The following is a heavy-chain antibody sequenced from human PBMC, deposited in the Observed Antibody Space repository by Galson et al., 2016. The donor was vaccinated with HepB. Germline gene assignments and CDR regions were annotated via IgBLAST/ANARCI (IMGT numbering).Heavy chain of an antibody. CDR1: GDSVSSNSAA. CDR3: ARCSRWSCGF. CDR2: TSYRSKWYY. Sequence: CAISGDSVSSNSAAWNWIRQSPSRGLEWLGRTSYRSKWYYDYAVPVKSRITINPDTSKNQFSLHLNSVTPEDTAVYYCARCSRWSCGFWGQGTLVTVSS. D-gene: IGHD6-19*01. J-gene: IGHJ4*02. V-gene: IGHV6-1*01.